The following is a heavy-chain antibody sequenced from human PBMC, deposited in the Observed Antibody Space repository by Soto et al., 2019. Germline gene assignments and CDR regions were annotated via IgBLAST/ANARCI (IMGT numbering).Heavy chain of an antibody. CDR1: GFTFSSYG. V-gene: IGHV3-30*18. CDR2: ISYDGSNK. Sequence: GGSLRLSCAASGFTFSSYGMHWVRQAPGKGLEWVAVISYDGSNKYYPDSVKGRFTNSRDNSKNTLDLQMNSLRAEDTAVYYCAKDPAGYCSGGSCYSIDYWGQGTLVTVSS. D-gene: IGHD2-15*01. J-gene: IGHJ4*02. CDR3: AKDPAGYCSGGSCYSIDY.